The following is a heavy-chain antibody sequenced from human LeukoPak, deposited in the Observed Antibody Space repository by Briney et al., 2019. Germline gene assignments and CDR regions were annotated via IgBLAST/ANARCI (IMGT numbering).Heavy chain of an antibody. Sequence: GGSLRLSCAASGFTFSSYSMNWVRQAPGKGLEWVSSISSSSSYIYYADSVKGRFTISRDNAKNSLYLQMNSLRAEDTAVYYCASRYYYDSSGYFEYYFDYWGQGTLVTVSS. CDR1: GFTFSSYS. V-gene: IGHV3-21*04. D-gene: IGHD3-22*01. CDR2: ISSSSSYI. CDR3: ASRYYYDSSGYFEYYFDY. J-gene: IGHJ4*02.